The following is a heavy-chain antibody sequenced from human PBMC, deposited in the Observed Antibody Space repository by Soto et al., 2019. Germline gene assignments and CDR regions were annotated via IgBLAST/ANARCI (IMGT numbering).Heavy chain of an antibody. J-gene: IGHJ4*02. CDR1: GFNFNNYG. D-gene: IGHD3-22*01. V-gene: IGHV3-21*01. CDR2: VSKSDYT. Sequence: GGSLRLSCAVSGFNFNNYGINWVRQAPGKGLEWVSSVSKSDYTYYSDSVKGRFTISRDNAKNSVPLQMNTLRAEDTAVYYCAREDSIIIPAVSHFWGQGTLVTVSS. CDR3: AREDSIIIPAVSHF.